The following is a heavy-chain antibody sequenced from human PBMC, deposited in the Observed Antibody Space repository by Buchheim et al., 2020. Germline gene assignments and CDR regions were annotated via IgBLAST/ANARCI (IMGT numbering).Heavy chain of an antibody. J-gene: IGHJ6*02. V-gene: IGHV3-48*03. CDR3: ARIAAVDDGYYYYGMDV. D-gene: IGHD6-13*01. CDR1: GFTFSSYE. CDR2: ISSSGSTI. Sequence: EVQLVESGGGLVQPGGSLRLSCAASGFTFSSYEMNWVRQAPGKGLEWVSYISSSGSTIYYADSVKGRFTISRDNAKNSLYLQMNSLRAEDTAVYYCARIAAVDDGYYYYGMDVWGQGTT.